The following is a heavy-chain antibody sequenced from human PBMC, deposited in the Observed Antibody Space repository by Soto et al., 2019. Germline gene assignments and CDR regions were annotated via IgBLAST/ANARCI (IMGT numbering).Heavy chain of an antibody. D-gene: IGHD3-10*01. CDR2: INPILSMS. CDR1: GDTFTFYS. CDR3: ASSYGSGYRAFDY. J-gene: IGHJ4*02. V-gene: IGHV1-69*02. Sequence: QVQLVQSGAEVKRPGSSVKVSCKASGDTFTFYSINWVRQAPGLGLEWMGRINPILSMSNYAQRFQCRVTMTADKSTSTAYMELSSLRSEDTATYYCASSYGSGYRAFDYWGQGALVTVSS.